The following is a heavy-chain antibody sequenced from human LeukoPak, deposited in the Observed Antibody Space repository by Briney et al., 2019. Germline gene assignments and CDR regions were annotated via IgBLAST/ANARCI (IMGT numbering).Heavy chain of an antibody. CDR2: ISGSGGST. J-gene: IGHJ4*02. Sequence: GGSLRLSCAASGFTFSSYAMHWVRQAPGKGLEWVSAISGSGGSTYYADSVKGRFTISRDNSKNTLYLQMNSLRAEDTAIYYCAEDNGYCSGGSCYPYYFDYWGQGTLVTVSS. V-gene: IGHV3-23*01. D-gene: IGHD2-15*01. CDR1: GFTFSSYA. CDR3: AEDNGYCSGGSCYPYYFDY.